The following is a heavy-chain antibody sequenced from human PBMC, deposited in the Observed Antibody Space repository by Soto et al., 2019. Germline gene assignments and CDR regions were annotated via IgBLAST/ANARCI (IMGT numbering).Heavy chain of an antibody. CDR3: ASGRALPEWLLLDY. CDR1: GFTFSSYS. V-gene: IGHV3-21*01. Sequence: PGGSLRLSCAASGFTFSSYSMNWVRQAPGKGLEWVSSISSSSSYIYYADSVKGRFTISRDNAKNSLYLQMNSLRAEDTAVYYCASGRALPEWLLLDYWGQGTLVTVSS. D-gene: IGHD3-3*01. CDR2: ISSSSSYI. J-gene: IGHJ4*02.